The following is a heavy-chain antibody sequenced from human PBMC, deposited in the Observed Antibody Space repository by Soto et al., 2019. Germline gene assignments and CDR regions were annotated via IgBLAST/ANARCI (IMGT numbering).Heavy chain of an antibody. CDR3: ASYSGCFWWKDYYRDVIYV. CDR1: GGTTSRRSY. Sequence: PSEALSHTCAVSGGTTSRRSYLACIRQLPEKGLEWVASIYRSGTTYYNPSLTSRVTISVDTSKNQFSLKLSSVTAADSAVYYCASYSGCFWWKDYYRDVIYVRAQGSTVTVS. J-gene: IGHJ6*02. D-gene: IGHD1-26*01. V-gene: IGHV4-38-2*01. CDR2: IYRSGTT.